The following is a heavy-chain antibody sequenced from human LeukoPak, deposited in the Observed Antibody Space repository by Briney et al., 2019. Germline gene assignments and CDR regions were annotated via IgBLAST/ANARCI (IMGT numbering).Heavy chain of an antibody. J-gene: IGHJ4*02. D-gene: IGHD6-19*01. CDR3: ARDHPGSGWYVDY. CDR2: ISGSGGSP. Sequence: GGSLRLSCAASGFTFGSYAMGWVRQAPGKGLEWVSGISGSGGSPYYTDSVKGRFTISKDNSKDTLYLQMNRLRNEDTAVYYCARDHPGSGWYVDYWGQGILVTVSS. V-gene: IGHV3-23*01. CDR1: GFTFGSYA.